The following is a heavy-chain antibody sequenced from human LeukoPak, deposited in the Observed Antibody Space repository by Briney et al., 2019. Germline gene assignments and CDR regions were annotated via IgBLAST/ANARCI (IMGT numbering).Heavy chain of an antibody. V-gene: IGHV3-7*01. J-gene: IGHJ4*02. CDR2: IRQDGGEK. D-gene: IGHD7-27*01. Sequence: GGSLRLSCVVSGFTFRNYWMSWVRQTPGKGLEWVANIRQDGGEKYYMDFVKGRFIISRDNANNSLYLQLNSLRAEDTAVYYCARDLGIDRFDCWGQGTLVTVSS. CDR1: GFTFRNYW. CDR3: ARDLGIDRFDC.